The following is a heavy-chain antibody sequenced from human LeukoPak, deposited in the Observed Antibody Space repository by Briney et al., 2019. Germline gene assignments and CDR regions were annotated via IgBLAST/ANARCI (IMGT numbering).Heavy chain of an antibody. CDR2: INHSGST. CDR3: ARGGVGATK. D-gene: IGHD1-26*01. V-gene: IGHV4-34*01. CDR1: GGSFSGYY. J-gene: IGHJ4*02. Sequence: SETLSLTCAVYGGSFSGYYWSWIRQPPGKGLEWIGEINHSGSTNYNPSLKSRVTISVDTSKNQFSLKLSSVTAADTAVYYCARGGVGATKWGQGTLVTVSS.